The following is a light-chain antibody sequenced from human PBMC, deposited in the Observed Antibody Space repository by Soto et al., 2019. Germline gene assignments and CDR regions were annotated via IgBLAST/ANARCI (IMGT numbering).Light chain of an antibody. CDR3: QSFDSSDHRVV. CDR2: EGD. V-gene: IGLV6-57*03. CDR1: SGIIATNY. J-gene: IGLJ2*01. Sequence: NFMLTQPHSVSESPGKTITISCTRTSGIIATNYVQWYQKRPGSAPTSVMYEGDQRPSGVPDRFSGSIDSSSNSASLTISGLKTEDEADYYCQSFDSSDHRVVFGGGTKLTVL.